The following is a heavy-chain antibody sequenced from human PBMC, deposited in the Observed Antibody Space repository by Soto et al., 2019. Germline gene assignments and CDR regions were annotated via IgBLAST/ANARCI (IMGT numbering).Heavy chain of an antibody. CDR2: INPNSGGT. Sequence: QVQLVQSGAEVKKPGASVKVSCKASGYTFTGYYMHWVRQAPGQGLEWMGWINPNSGGTNYVQKFQGRVTMTRDTSISTAYMELSRLRSDDTAVYYCARLTVPLDIVVLPAASYDYWGQGTLVTVSS. CDR3: ARLTVPLDIVVLPAASYDY. CDR1: GYTFTGYY. V-gene: IGHV1-2*02. J-gene: IGHJ4*02. D-gene: IGHD2-2*01.